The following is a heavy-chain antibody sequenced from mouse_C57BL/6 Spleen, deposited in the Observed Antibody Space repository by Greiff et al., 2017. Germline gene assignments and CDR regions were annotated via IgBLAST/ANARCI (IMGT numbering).Heavy chain of an antibody. V-gene: IGHV1-22*01. CDR3: ARGGADAFAY. CDR1: GYTFTDYN. Sequence: EVQLQQSGPELVKPGASVKMSCKASGYTFTDYNMHWVKQSHGKSLEWIGYINPNNGGTSYNPKFKGKATLTVNTSSSTAYMELRRLTSEDSAVYYCARGGADAFAYWGQGTLVTVSA. J-gene: IGHJ3*01. D-gene: IGHD6-1*01. CDR2: INPNNGGT.